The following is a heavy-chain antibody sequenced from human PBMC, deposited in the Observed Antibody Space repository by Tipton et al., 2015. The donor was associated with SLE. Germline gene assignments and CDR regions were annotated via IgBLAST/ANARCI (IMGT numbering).Heavy chain of an antibody. CDR3: AGTVDTAMAQH. Sequence: TLSLTCTVSGGSISSSSYYWGWIRQPPGKGLEWIGSIYYSGSTYYNPSLKSRVTISVDTSKNQFSLKLSSVTAADTAVYYCAGTVDTAMAQHWGQGTLVTVSS. D-gene: IGHD5-18*01. V-gene: IGHV4-39*01. CDR2: IYYSGST. J-gene: IGHJ1*01. CDR1: GGSISSSSYY.